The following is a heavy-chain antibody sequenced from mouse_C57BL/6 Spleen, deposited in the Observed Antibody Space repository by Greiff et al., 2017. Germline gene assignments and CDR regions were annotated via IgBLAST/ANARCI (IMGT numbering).Heavy chain of an antibody. CDR1: GFNIKDYY. J-gene: IGHJ2*01. CDR2: IDPADGDT. CDR3: TTYHSIDWDY. V-gene: IGHV14-1*01. D-gene: IGHD2-5*01. Sequence: EVQLQQSVAELVRPGASVKLSCTASGFNIKDYYMHWVKQRPEQGLEWIGRIDPADGDTEYAPKFQGKATMTADTSSNTAYLQLSSLTSEDTAVYYCTTYHSIDWDYWGQGTTLTVSS.